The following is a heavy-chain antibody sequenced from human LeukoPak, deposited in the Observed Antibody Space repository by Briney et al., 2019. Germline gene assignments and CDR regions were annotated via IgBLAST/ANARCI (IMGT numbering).Heavy chain of an antibody. V-gene: IGHV4-59*08. Sequence: SETLSLTCTVCGCSISSYYWSWIRQPPGKGLEWIGYQFHSGTRRYNPSLKSRVTISADTTKNQFFLSRNSTTAADTAVYYCARRRGWKQQLVYFDYWGQGTLATVSS. CDR1: GCSISSYY. CDR3: ARRRGWKQQLVYFDY. J-gene: IGHJ4*02. CDR2: QFHSGTR. D-gene: IGHD6-13*01.